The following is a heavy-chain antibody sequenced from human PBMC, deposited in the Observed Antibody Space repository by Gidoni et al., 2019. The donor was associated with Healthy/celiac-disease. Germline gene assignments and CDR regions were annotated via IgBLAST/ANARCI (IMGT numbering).Heavy chain of an antibody. CDR3: ASSSLEKNWFDP. J-gene: IGHJ5*02. CDR1: GYTFTGHY. D-gene: IGHD1-1*01. Sequence: QVQLVQSGAEVKKPGASVKVSCKASGYTFTGHYMHCVQQAPGQGLEWMGWINPNSGGTNYAQKFQGRVTMTRETSISTAYMELSRLRSDDTAVYYCASSSLEKNWFDPWGQGTLVTVSS. CDR2: INPNSGGT. V-gene: IGHV1-2*02.